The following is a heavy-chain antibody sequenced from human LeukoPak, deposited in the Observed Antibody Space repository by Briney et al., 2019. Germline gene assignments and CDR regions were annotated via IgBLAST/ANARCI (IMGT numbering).Heavy chain of an antibody. D-gene: IGHD1-26*01. CDR1: GGSIRIYY. CDR3: ARVHRSAPYYYYYMDV. V-gene: IGHV4-59*01. J-gene: IGHJ6*03. CDR2: VYYSGST. Sequence: PSETLSLTCTVSGGSIRIYYWTWIRQPPGKGLEWIGYVYYSGSTNYNPSLKSRVTISVDTSKNQFSLKLSSVTAADTAVYYCARVHRSAPYYYYYMDVWGKGTTVTISS.